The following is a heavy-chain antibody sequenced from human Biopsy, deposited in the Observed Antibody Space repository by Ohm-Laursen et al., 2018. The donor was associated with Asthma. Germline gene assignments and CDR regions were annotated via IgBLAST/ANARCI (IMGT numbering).Heavy chain of an antibody. J-gene: IGHJ4*02. D-gene: IGHD2-2*01. Sequence: SSVKVSCKSLGGTFNTYVIGWVRQAPGQGLERMGGINSVFGTTTYPQKFQDRVTITADDSTSTIYMELSSLRSEDTAVYYCARKAGSCISRTCYSLDFWGQGTLVTVSS. V-gene: IGHV1-69*01. CDR1: GGTFNTYV. CDR2: INSVFGTT. CDR3: ARKAGSCISRTCYSLDF.